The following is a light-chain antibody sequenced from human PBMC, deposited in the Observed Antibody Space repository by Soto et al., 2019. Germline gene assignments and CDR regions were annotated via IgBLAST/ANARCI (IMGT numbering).Light chain of an antibody. CDR2: EAP. CDR3: QQTRSYPST. J-gene: IGKJ4*01. CDR1: QDINSY. Sequence: IPLTQSPSSLSASIGGRATIACGASQDINSYLAWYQQKPGKPPNLLTYEAPILQRGVPSRFSGSNSGTDFTLTISSLQAKDFATNYCQQTRSYPSTFGGGTKVDI. V-gene: IGKV1-9*01.